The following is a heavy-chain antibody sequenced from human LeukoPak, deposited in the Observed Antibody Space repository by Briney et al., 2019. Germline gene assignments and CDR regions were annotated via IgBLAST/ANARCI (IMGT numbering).Heavy chain of an antibody. CDR2: INAGNGNT. CDR3: ARSTTDYYDNSGYRD. J-gene: IGHJ4*02. V-gene: IGHV1-3*01. CDR1: GYTFTNYA. D-gene: IGHD3-22*01. Sequence: ASVKVSCKASGYTFTNYAMHWVRQAPGQRLEWMGWINAGNGNTKYSQNFQGRVTITRDTSASTAYMELSSLRSEDTAVHYCARSTTDYYDNSGYRDWGQGTLVTVSS.